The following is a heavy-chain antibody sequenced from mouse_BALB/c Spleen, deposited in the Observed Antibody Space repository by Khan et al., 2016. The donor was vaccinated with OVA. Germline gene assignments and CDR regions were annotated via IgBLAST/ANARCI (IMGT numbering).Heavy chain of an antibody. D-gene: IGHD2-3*01. J-gene: IGHJ3*01. CDR2: ISTYYGNI. Sequence: QVQLQQSGPEPVRPGASVKISCKGSGYTFADSGMHWVRQSHAKSLEWIGVISTYYGNIKYNQKFEGRATMTVDKSSSTGYMELARLTSEDSAVYFCTRDGISEFAYWGQGTLVTVSA. CDR3: TRDGISEFAY. V-gene: IGHV1S137*01. CDR1: GYTFADSG.